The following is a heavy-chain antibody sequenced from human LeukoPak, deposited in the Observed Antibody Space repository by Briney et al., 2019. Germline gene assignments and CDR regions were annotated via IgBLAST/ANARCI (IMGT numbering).Heavy chain of an antibody. CDR1: GGSISSGDYY. V-gene: IGHV4-30-4*01. D-gene: IGHD3-22*01. CDR2: IYYSGST. Sequence: SQTLSLTCTVSGGSISSGDYYCSWIRQPPGKDLEWIAYIYYSGSTYYNPSLKSRVTMSADTSKNQLSLKLSSVTAADTAVYYCARPYYYDSRIDPWGQGILVTVSS. CDR3: ARPYYYDSRIDP. J-gene: IGHJ5*02.